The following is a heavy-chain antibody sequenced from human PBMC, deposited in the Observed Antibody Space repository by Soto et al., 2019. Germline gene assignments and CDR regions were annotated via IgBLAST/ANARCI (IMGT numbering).Heavy chain of an antibody. CDR2: ISAYNGNT. CDR1: GYTFTGYY. CDR3: ASGPRGSSSWYSHY. Sequence: ASVKVSCKASGYTFTGYYMHWVRQAPGQGLEWMGWISAYNGNTNYAQKLQGRVTMTTDTSTSTAYMELRSLRSDDTAVYYCASGPRGSSSWYSHYWGQGTLVTVSS. D-gene: IGHD6-13*01. V-gene: IGHV1-18*04. J-gene: IGHJ4*02.